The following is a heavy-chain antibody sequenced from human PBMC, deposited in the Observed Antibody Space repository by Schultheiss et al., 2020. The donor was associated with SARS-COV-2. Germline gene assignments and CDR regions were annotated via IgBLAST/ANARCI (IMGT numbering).Heavy chain of an antibody. Sequence: GGSLRLSCAASGFTFSSYSMNWVRQAPGKGLEWVANMRGDGGMLNYMGSVKGRFTISRDNAKNSLYLQMNSLRVEDTAVYYCERVDWEDEGCAYWGQGT. J-gene: IGHJ4*02. CDR3: ERVDWEDEGCAY. CDR2: MRGDGGML. CDR1: GFTFSSYS. D-gene: IGHD3-9*01. V-gene: IGHV3-7*01.